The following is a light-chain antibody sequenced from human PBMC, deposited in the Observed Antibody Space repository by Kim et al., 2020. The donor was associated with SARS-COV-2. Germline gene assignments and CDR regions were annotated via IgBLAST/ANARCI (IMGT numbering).Light chain of an antibody. CDR1: GRNIANTY. J-gene: IGLJ2*01. CDR3: QSYNIIHVI. Sequence: GHPGTISSPPTGRNIANTYVHWAPQRPGRAPPIVIYEISERPSGVPNQFSGSIDTSSSSSSLTIAGRKTEVESVYYCQSYNIIHVIFGRGTQRTVL. V-gene: IGLV6-57*03. CDR2: EIS.